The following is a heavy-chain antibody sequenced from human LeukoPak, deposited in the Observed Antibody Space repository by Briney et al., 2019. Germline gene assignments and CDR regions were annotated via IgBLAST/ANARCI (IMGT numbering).Heavy chain of an antibody. J-gene: IGHJ4*02. V-gene: IGHV3-21*04. CDR3: ARANVLNDYGGLDY. Sequence: GGSLRLSCEASGFTFTTYSMTWVRQAPGKGLEWVSIISSGSSAIFSADALKGRFTISRDDAKNLLYLDMNSLRAEDTAVYCCARANVLNDYGGLDYWGQGTLVTVSS. CDR1: GFTFTTYS. D-gene: IGHD4-17*01. CDR2: ISSGSSAI.